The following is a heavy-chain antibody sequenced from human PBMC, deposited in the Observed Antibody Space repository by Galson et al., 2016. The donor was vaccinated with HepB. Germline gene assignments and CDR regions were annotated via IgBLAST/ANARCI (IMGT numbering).Heavy chain of an antibody. CDR1: GYTFTNFG. J-gene: IGHJ4*02. D-gene: IGHD2-15*01. Sequence: SVKVSCKASGYTFTNFGISWVRQAPGQGLEWMGWISPYHGDTHYEHSLQGRVTMTTDTATSTAYMELRGLKSDDTAVYYCARDLGYFSALEYWGQGTLVIVSA. CDR3: ARDLGYFSALEY. CDR2: ISPYHGDT. V-gene: IGHV1-18*01.